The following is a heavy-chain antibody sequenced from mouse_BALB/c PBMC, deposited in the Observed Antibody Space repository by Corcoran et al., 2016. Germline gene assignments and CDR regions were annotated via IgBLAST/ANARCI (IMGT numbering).Heavy chain of an antibody. D-gene: IGHD4-1*01. CDR2: ISYDGSN. CDR3: ATGTYYFDY. CDR1: GYSITSGYY. J-gene: IGHJ2*01. Sequence: DVQLQESGTGLVKPSQTLSLTCSVTGYSITSGYYWNWIRQVPGNKLEWMGYISYDGSNNYNPSLKNRISITRDTSKNQFFLKLNSVTTEDTATYYCATGTYYFDYWGQGTTLTVSS. V-gene: IGHV3-6*02.